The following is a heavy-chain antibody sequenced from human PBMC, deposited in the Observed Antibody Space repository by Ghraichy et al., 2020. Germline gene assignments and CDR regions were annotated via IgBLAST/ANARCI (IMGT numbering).Heavy chain of an antibody. J-gene: IGHJ4*02. CDR2: IGSGGRST. V-gene: IGHV3-48*04. CDR1: GFTFNSYS. CDR3: VRDGCSGRTCTFYN. Sequence: GGSLRLSCAASGFTFNSYSMNWVRQAPGKGLEWVSYIGSGGRSTFYADSVKGRFTISRDNAKNSVYLDMNSLRAEDTALYYCVRDGCSGRTCTFYNWGQGALVTVSS. D-gene: IGHD2-15*01.